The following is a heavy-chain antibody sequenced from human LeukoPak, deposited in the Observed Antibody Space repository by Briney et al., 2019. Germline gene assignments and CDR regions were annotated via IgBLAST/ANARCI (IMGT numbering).Heavy chain of an antibody. V-gene: IGHV4-4*07. CDR1: GGSISSYY. D-gene: IGHD6-13*01. Sequence: PSETLSLTCTVSGGSISSYYWSWIRQPAGKGLEWIGRIYTSGSTNYNPSLKSRVTMSVDTSKNQFSLKLSSVTAADTAVYYCASTRSGSSWCYFDYWGQGTLVTVSS. CDR3: ASTRSGSSWCYFDY. CDR2: IYTSGST. J-gene: IGHJ4*02.